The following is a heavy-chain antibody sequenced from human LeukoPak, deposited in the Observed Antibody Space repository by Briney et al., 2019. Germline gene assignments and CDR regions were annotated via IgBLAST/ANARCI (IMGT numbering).Heavy chain of an antibody. V-gene: IGHV3-21*01. CDR2: INSSGSYT. J-gene: IGHJ4*02. CDR1: GYTFSSYA. Sequence: GGSLRLSCSVSGYTFSSYAMNWVRQAPGEGLEWVASINSSGSYTYYADSVKGRFTTSRDNAKNSLYLQMNSQRAEDTAVYYCARDAGLSGYDHNYWGQGTLVTVSS. CDR3: ARDAGLSGYDHNY. D-gene: IGHD5-12*01.